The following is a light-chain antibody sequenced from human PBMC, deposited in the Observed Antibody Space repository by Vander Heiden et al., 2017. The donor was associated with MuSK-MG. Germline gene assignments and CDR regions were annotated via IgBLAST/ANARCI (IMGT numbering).Light chain of an antibody. J-gene: IGKJ3*01. CDR1: QIISSW. CDR2: DAS. V-gene: IGKV1-5*01. Sequence: DIQITQSPSTLSASVGDRATITCRASQIISSWLAWYQQKPGKAPKLLICDASSLESGVPSRFSGSGSGTEFTLTISRLQPDDFATYYCQHHNSSPFTFGHGTQVDIK. CDR3: QHHNSSPFT.